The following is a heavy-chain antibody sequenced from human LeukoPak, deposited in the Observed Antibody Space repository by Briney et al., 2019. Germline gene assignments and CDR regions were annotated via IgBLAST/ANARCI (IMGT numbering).Heavy chain of an antibody. J-gene: IGHJ4*02. V-gene: IGHV4-34*01. D-gene: IGHD3-9*01. CDR1: GGSFSGYY. CDR3: ARLRDYDILTGYYKDDY. CDR2: INHSGST. Sequence: SETLSLTCAVYGGSFSGYYWSWIRQPPGKGLEWIGEINHSGSTNYNPSLKSRVTISVDTSKNQFSLKLSSVTAADTAVYYCARLRDYDILTGYYKDDYWGQGTLVTVSS.